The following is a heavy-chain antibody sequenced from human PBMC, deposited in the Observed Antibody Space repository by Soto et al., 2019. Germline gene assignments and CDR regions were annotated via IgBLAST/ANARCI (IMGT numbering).Heavy chain of an antibody. J-gene: IGHJ4*02. D-gene: IGHD3-10*01. CDR1: GGSISSAGYS. Sequence: PSETLSLTCTVSGGSISSAGYSWGWIRQHPGKGLEWIGYIYYSGSTYYNPSLKSRVTISVDTSKSKSSLKLSSVTAADTAGYYCARETIVRGAYLDYLGQGTLVTVSS. CDR2: IYYSGST. CDR3: ARETIVRGAYLDY. V-gene: IGHV4-31*03.